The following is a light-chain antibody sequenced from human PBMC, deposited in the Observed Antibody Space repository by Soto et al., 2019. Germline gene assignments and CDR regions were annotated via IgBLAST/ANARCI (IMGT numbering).Light chain of an antibody. CDR3: SLYTSSSTVA. J-gene: IGLJ2*01. Sequence: QSALTQPPSVSGSPGQSVTIPCTATSSDVGSYNRVSWYQQPPGTPPKLMIYEVSNRPSGVPDRFSGSKSGNTASLTISGLQAEDEADYYCSLYTSSSTVAFGGGTKLTGL. V-gene: IGLV2-18*01. CDR2: EVS. CDR1: SSDVGSYNR.